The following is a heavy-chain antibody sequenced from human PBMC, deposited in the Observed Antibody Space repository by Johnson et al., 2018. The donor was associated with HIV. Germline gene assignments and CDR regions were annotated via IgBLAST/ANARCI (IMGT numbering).Heavy chain of an antibody. CDR1: GFTFSDYY. Sequence: QVQLVESGGGLVKPGGSLRLSCAASGFTFSDYYMSWIRQAPGKGLEWVSYISSSGSTIYYADSVKGRFTISRDNAKNSLYLQMNSLRAEDTAVYYCARASLEWLLSLVPLGAFDIWGQGTMVTVSS. V-gene: IGHV3-11*04. J-gene: IGHJ3*02. CDR3: ARASLEWLLSLVPLGAFDI. D-gene: IGHD3-3*01. CDR2: ISSSGSTI.